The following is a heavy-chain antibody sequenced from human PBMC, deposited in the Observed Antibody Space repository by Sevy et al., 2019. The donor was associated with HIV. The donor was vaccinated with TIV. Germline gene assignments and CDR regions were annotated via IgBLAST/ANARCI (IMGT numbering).Heavy chain of an antibody. Sequence: GGSLRLSCAASGFTFSSYGMHWVRQAPGKGLEWVAVISYEGSNKYYADSVKGRFTISRDNSKNTLYLQMNSLRAEDTAVYYCAKGFILMVYDDYFDYWGQGTLVTVSS. V-gene: IGHV3-30*18. CDR1: GFTFSSYG. CDR3: AKGFILMVYDDYFDY. CDR2: ISYEGSNK. D-gene: IGHD2-8*01. J-gene: IGHJ4*02.